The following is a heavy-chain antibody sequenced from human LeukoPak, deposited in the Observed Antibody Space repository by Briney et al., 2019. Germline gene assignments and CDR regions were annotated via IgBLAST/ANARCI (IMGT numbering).Heavy chain of an antibody. Sequence: PGGSLRLSCAASGFTFSSYEMNWVRQAPGKGLEWVSYISSSGSTIYYADSVKGRFTISRDNAKNSLYLQMNSLRAEDTAVYYCARDLDYYGSGSSDYYFDYWGQGTLVTVSS. CDR2: ISSSGSTI. CDR1: GFTFSSYE. V-gene: IGHV3-48*03. D-gene: IGHD3-10*01. J-gene: IGHJ4*02. CDR3: ARDLDYYGSGSSDYYFDY.